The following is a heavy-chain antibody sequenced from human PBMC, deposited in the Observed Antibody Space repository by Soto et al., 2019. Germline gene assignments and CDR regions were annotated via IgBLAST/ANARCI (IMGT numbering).Heavy chain of an antibody. CDR1: GFTFSSYW. J-gene: IGHJ4*02. Sequence: GGSLRLSCAASGFTFSSYWMSWVRQAPGKGLEWVANIKQDGSEKYYVDSVKGRFTISRDNAKNSLYLQMNSLRAEDTAVDYCARDSGVYSDGYELDYWGQGTLVTISS. CDR3: ARDSGVYSDGYELDY. CDR2: IKQDGSEK. D-gene: IGHD5-18*01. V-gene: IGHV3-7*01.